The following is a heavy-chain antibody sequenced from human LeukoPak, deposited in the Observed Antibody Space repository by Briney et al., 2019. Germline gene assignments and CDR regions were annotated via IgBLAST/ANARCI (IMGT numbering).Heavy chain of an antibody. Sequence: GESLKISCKGSGYSFTTYWIGWVRQMPGKGLEWMGIIYPGDSGTRYSPSFQGQVTISADNSISTAYLQWSSLKASDTAMYYCARQTIECSTSSPVDYWGQGTLVTVSS. CDR2: IYPGDSGT. J-gene: IGHJ4*02. V-gene: IGHV5-51*01. D-gene: IGHD2-2*01. CDR3: ARQTIECSTSSPVDY. CDR1: GYSFTTYW.